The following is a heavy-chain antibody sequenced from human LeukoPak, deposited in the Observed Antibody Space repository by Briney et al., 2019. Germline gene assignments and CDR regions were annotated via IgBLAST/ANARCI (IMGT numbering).Heavy chain of an antibody. Sequence: GGSLRLSCAASGFTFSDYYMSWICQAPGKGLEWVSYISSSGSTIYYADSVKGRLTISRDNAKNSLYLQMNSLRAEDTAVYYCARAEYDSSGCYFDYWGQGTLVTVSS. D-gene: IGHD3-22*01. CDR1: GFTFSDYY. V-gene: IGHV3-11*01. CDR3: ARAEYDSSGCYFDY. J-gene: IGHJ4*02. CDR2: ISSSGSTI.